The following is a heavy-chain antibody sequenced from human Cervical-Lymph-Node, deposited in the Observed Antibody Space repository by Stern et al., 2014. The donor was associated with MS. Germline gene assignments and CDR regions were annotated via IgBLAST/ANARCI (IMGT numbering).Heavy chain of an antibody. CDR2: IYRGDSTSGGNT. J-gene: IGHJ4*02. Sequence: EVQLVESGGGLIQPGGSLRLSCAASGFIVSHNYMSWVRQAPGKGLEWVSDIYRGDSTSGGNTFYANSVKGRFTVSRDNSKNTLYLQMSSLRAEDTAVYYCARCSAWYGKCYFDLWGQGTLVTVSS. V-gene: IGHV3-53*01. D-gene: IGHD6-19*01. CDR1: GFIVSHNY. CDR3: ARCSAWYGKCYFDL.